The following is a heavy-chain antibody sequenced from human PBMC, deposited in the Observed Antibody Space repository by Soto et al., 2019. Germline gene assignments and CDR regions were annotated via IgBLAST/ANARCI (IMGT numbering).Heavy chain of an antibody. Sequence: GASVKVSCKASGYTFTSYAMHWVRQAPGQRLEWMGWINAGNGNTKYSQKFQGRVTITRDTSASTAYMELSSLRSEDTAVYYCARALIWLRAFDIWGQGTMVTVS. D-gene: IGHD5-18*01. V-gene: IGHV1-3*01. CDR3: ARALIWLRAFDI. CDR2: INAGNGNT. CDR1: GYTFTSYA. J-gene: IGHJ3*02.